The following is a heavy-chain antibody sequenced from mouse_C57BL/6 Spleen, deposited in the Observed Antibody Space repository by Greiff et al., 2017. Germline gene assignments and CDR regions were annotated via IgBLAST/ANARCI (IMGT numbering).Heavy chain of an antibody. CDR1: GFTFSSYA. D-gene: IGHD2-3*01. V-gene: IGHV5-4*03. CDR2: ISDGGSYT. J-gene: IGHJ3*01. Sequence: EVKLMESGGGLVKPGGSLKLSCAASGFTFSSYAMSWVRQTPEKRLEWVATISDGGSYTYYPDNVKGRFTISRDNAKNNLYLQMSHLKSEDTAMYYCEGDGYYWGQGTLVTVSA. CDR3: EGDGYY.